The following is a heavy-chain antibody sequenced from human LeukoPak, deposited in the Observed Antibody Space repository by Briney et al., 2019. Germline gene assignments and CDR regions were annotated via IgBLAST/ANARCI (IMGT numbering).Heavy chain of an antibody. CDR3: ARDREDHGDTLGY. J-gene: IGHJ4*02. D-gene: IGHD4-17*01. V-gene: IGHV3-21*01. Sequence: GGSLRLSCAASGFTFSSYMMNWVRQAPGKGLEWVSCISSSSSDIYYADSVKGRFTISRDNARNSLYLQMNSLRAEDTAVYYCARDREDHGDTLGYWGQGTLVTVSS. CDR1: GFTFSSYM. CDR2: ISSSSSDI.